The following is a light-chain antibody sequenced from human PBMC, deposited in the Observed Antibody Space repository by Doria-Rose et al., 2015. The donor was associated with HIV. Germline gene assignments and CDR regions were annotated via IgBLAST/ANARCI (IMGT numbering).Light chain of an antibody. J-gene: IGKJ1*01. CDR2: DGS. V-gene: IGKV3-20*01. Sequence: EIVITQSPGTLSLSPGERATLSCTASKSFSSTYLAWYQQKPGQAPSLLIYDGSTRATGIPDRFSASGSGTDFTLTINRLEPEDFALYYCHQYGTSWTFGQGTKVEI. CDR1: KSFSSTY. CDR3: HQYGTSWT.